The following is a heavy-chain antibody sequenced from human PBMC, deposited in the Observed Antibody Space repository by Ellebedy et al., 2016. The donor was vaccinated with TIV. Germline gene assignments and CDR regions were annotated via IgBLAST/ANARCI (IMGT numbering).Heavy chain of an antibody. CDR1: EFTFRYYS. CDR2: IVGTGTTT. CDR3: ARRGNYLGDAFDI. D-gene: IGHD1-26*01. J-gene: IGHJ3*02. V-gene: IGHV3-48*02. Sequence: GGSLRLXXAASEFTFRYYSMNWVRQAAGKGLAWISYIVGTGTTTYYADSVKGRFTISRDNSKNSLFLQMNSLRDDDTAVYYCARRGNYLGDAFDIWGQGAMVIVSS.